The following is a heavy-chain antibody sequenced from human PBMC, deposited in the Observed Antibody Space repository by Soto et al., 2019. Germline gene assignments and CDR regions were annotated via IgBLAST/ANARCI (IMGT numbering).Heavy chain of an antibody. CDR1: GFTFSSYA. J-gene: IGHJ6*02. CDR3: AKDFATRDCSGGSCFYYYYYGMDV. CDR2: ISGSGGST. V-gene: IGHV3-23*01. D-gene: IGHD2-15*01. Sequence: GGSLRLSCAASGFTFSSYAMSWVRQAPGKGLEWVSAISGSGGSTYYADSVKGRFTISRDNSKNTLYLQMNSLRAEDTAVYYCAKDFATRDCSGGSCFYYYYYGMDVWGQGTTVTVSS.